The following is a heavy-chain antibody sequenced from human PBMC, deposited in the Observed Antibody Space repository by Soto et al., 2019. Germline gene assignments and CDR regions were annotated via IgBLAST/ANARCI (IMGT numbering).Heavy chain of an antibody. Sequence: DVNLLQSGGGSAQPGGSLRLSCATSGFTFSTYARTWVRQVPGRGLQWVSTILPDETGFYTVSVKGRFTISSDNSRGIVYLKMNDLWVEDEAIYYCAKDRLPTSGQRFYFDSLGQGSLVTVSS. V-gene: IGHV3-23*01. CDR1: GFTFSTYA. CDR2: ILPDETG. D-gene: IGHD2-15*01. J-gene: IGHJ4*02. CDR3: AKDRLPTSGQRFYFDS.